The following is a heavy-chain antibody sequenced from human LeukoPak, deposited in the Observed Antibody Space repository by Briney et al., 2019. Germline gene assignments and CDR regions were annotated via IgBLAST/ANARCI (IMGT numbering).Heavy chain of an antibody. CDR2: INPSGGST. D-gene: IGHD4-23*01. CDR3: AREGAHGGNPGFDY. V-gene: IGHV1-46*01. CDR1: GYTFTSYD. J-gene: IGHJ4*02. Sequence: ASVKVSCKASGYTFTSYDINWVRQATGQGLEWMGIINPSGGSTSYAQKFQGRVTMTRDTSTSTVYMELSSLRSEDTAVYYCAREGAHGGNPGFDYWGQGTLVTVSS.